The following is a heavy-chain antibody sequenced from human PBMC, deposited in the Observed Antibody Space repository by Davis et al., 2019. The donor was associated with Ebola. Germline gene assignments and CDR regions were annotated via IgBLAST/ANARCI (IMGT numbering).Heavy chain of an antibody. V-gene: IGHV3-23*01. CDR2: IRGRDTRT. CDR3: AKDQWNPIRIIIRPES. CDR1: GFPFSSYA. D-gene: IGHD1-14*01. J-gene: IGHJ4*02. Sequence: GESLKTPCAAPGFPFSSYAMGWVPLPPGQRLERVSAIRGRDTRTHYAESVKGRFTVSRANSKNTLFLRMDSLRVEDTAVYYCAKDQWNPIRIIIRPESWGQGTLVTVSS.